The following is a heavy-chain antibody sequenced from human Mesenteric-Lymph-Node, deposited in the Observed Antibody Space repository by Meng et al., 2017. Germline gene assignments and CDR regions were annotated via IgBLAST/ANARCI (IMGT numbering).Heavy chain of an antibody. Sequence: ASVKVSCKASGYTFTSYYMHWVRQAPGQGLEWMGIINPSGGSTSYAQKFQGRVTMTRDTSTSTVYMELSSLRSEDTAVYYCARDGADYYGSGSLFDYWGQGTLVTVSS. CDR3: ARDGADYYGSGSLFDY. J-gene: IGHJ4*02. V-gene: IGHV1-46*01. CDR2: INPSGGST. CDR1: GYTFTSYY. D-gene: IGHD3-10*01.